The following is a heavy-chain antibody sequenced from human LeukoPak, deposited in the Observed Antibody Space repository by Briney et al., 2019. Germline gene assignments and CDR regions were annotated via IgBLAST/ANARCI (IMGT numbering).Heavy chain of an antibody. J-gene: IGHJ4*02. Sequence: GGSLRLSCAASGFSVSSSHMSWVRQAPGKGLEWVSVIYSAGPTHYADSVKGRFTISRDKSENTLHLQMNSLRAEDTAIYYCARESVGSHAIDYWGQGTLVTVSS. D-gene: IGHD4-23*01. CDR2: IYSAGPT. CDR1: GFSVSSSH. CDR3: ARESVGSHAIDY. V-gene: IGHV3-53*01.